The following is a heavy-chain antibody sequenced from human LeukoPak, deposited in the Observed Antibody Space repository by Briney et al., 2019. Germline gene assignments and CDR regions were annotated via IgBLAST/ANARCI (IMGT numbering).Heavy chain of an antibody. Sequence: GSLRLSCAASGFTFSSYSMNWVRQAPGKGLEWVSSISSSSSYIYYADSMKGRFTISRDNAKNSLYLQMNSLRAEDTAVYYCARDYVDTAMVTAYWGQGTLVTVSS. CDR1: GFTFSSYS. D-gene: IGHD5-18*01. CDR2: ISSSSSYI. J-gene: IGHJ4*02. CDR3: ARDYVDTAMVTAY. V-gene: IGHV3-21*01.